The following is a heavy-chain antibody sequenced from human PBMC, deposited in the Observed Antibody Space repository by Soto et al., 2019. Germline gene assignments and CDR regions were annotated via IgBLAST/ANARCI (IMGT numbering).Heavy chain of an antibody. Sequence: PGGSLTLSCAASGFTFSSYAMSWVRQAPGKGLEWVSAISGSGGSTYYADSVKGRFTISRDNSKNTLYLQMNSLRAEDTAVYYSAKDLRDFWSGPDYWGQGTLVTVSS. CDR1: GFTFSSYA. CDR2: ISGSGGST. D-gene: IGHD3-3*01. V-gene: IGHV3-23*01. J-gene: IGHJ4*02. CDR3: AKDLRDFWSGPDY.